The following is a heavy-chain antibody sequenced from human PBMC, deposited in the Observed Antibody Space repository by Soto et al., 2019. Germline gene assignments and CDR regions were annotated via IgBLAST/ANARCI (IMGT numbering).Heavy chain of an antibody. CDR2: IIPIFGTA. V-gene: IGHV1-69*13. CDR3: ARSGIAAAGTFWYFDL. D-gene: IGHD6-13*01. Sequence: GASVKVSCKASGGTFSSYAISWVRQAPGQGLEWVGGIIPIFGTANYAQKFQGRVTITADESTSTAYMELSSLRSEDTAVYYCARSGIAAAGTFWYFDLWGRGTLVTVS. CDR1: GGTFSSYA. J-gene: IGHJ2*01.